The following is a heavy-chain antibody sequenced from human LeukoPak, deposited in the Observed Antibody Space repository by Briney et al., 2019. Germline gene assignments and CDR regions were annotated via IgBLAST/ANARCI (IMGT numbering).Heavy chain of an antibody. Sequence: GGSLRLSCAASGFTFSSYWMSWVRQVPGKGLEWVANIKQDGSEFYYVDSVKGRFTISRDNAKNTLYLQMNSLRAEDTAVYYCARDKVSGPTLLDYWGQGTLVTVSS. CDR1: GFTFSSYW. CDR2: IKQDGSEF. CDR3: ARDKVSGPTLLDY. D-gene: IGHD5/OR15-5a*01. J-gene: IGHJ4*02. V-gene: IGHV3-7*01.